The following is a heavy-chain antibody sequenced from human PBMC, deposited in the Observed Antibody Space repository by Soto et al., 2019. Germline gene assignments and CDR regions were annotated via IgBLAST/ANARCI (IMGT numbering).Heavy chain of an antibody. D-gene: IGHD3-3*01. J-gene: IGHJ6*02. CDR1: GFTFSDYY. CDR2: ISSSSSYT. Sequence: VGSLRLSCAASGFTFSDYYMSWIRQAPGKGLEWVSYISSSSSYTNYADSVRGRFTISRDNAKNSLYLQMNSLRAEDTAAYYCAREEIGYDFWSGYYYYYGMDVWGQGTTVTV. CDR3: AREEIGYDFWSGYYYYYGMDV. V-gene: IGHV3-11*06.